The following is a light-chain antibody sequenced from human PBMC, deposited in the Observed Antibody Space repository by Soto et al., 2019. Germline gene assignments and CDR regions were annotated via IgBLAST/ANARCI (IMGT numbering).Light chain of an antibody. CDR2: GAS. CDR3: QQYDSWRYT. V-gene: IGKV3-15*01. Sequence: EIVMTQSPASLSESPGERATLCCGASQSISRTLAWYQQKPGQAPRLLIYGASTRATGIPARFSGRGSGTDFTLTISSLQSEDFAVYYCQQYDSWRYTFGQGTKLEIK. CDR1: QSISRT. J-gene: IGKJ2*01.